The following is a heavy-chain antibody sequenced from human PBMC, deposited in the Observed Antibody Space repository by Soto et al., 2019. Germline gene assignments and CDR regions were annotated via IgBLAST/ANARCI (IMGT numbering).Heavy chain of an antibody. CDR2: IYYSGST. CDR1: GGSISSGGYY. D-gene: IGHD6-13*01. V-gene: IGHV4-31*03. CDR3: ASEQQPSYYFDY. Sequence: ASETLSLTCTVSGGSISSGGYYWSWIRQHPGKGLEWIGYIYYSGSTYYNPSLKSRVTISVDTSKNQFSLKLSSVTAADTAVYYCASEQQPSYYFDYWGQGTLVTVSS. J-gene: IGHJ4*02.